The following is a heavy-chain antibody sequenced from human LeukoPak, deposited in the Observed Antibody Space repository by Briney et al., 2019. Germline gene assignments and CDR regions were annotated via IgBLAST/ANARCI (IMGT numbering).Heavy chain of an antibody. CDR2: ISGSGGST. Sequence: GGSLRLSCAASGFTFSSYAMSWVRQAPGKGLEWVSAISGSGGSTYYADSVKGRFSISRDNSKNTLYLQMNSLRAEDTAVYYCAKDLVDTAMATYYFDYWGQGTLVTVSS. CDR3: AKDLVDTAMATYYFDY. J-gene: IGHJ4*02. CDR1: GFTFSSYA. V-gene: IGHV3-23*01. D-gene: IGHD5-18*01.